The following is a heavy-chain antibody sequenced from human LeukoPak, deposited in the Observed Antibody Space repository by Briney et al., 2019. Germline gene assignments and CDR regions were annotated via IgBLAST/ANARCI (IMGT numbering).Heavy chain of an antibody. D-gene: IGHD4-17*01. CDR1: TAGSITSYH. V-gene: IGHV4-4*07. J-gene: IGHJ5*02. CDR2: ADTTGNT. Sequence: PSETLSLTCSVSTAGSITSYHWNWIRQSAGEGLEWIGRADTTGNTKYNPSLKSRVIISVDTSNKQFSLKLTSVTAADTAVYYCARGGGDYVGWFDPWGQGTLVIVSS. CDR3: ARGGGDYVGWFDP.